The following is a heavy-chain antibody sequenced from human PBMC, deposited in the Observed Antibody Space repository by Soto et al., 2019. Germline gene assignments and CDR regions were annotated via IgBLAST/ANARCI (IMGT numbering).Heavy chain of an antibody. V-gene: IGHV4-4*02. CDR1: GGSFTSNNW. CDR2: INRTGST. Sequence: QVQLQESGPGLVKPSGTLSLTCAVSGGSFTSNNWWTWVRQPPGQGLEWIGEINRTGSTNYNPSLKSRVTISLDKSEYQFPMKVPSLTAADTAVYYWASRDPGTSVDYWGQGTLVTVSS. CDR3: ASRDPGTSVDY. D-gene: IGHD1-7*01. J-gene: IGHJ4*02.